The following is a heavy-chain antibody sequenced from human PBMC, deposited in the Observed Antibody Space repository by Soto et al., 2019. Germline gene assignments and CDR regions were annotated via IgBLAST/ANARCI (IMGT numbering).Heavy chain of an antibody. CDR2: ISYDGSNK. J-gene: IGHJ4*02. Sequence: QVQLVESGGGVVQPGRSLRLSCAASGFTFSSYGMHWVRQAPGKGLEWVAVISYDGSNKYYADSVKGRFTISRDNSKNTLYLQMNSLGAEDTAVYYCAKEHGTRGRGGQGTLVTVSS. CDR1: GFTFSSYG. CDR3: AKEHGTRGR. V-gene: IGHV3-30*18. D-gene: IGHD3-10*01.